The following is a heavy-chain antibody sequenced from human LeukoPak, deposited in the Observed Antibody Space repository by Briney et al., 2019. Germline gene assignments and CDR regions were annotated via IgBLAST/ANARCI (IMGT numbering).Heavy chain of an antibody. D-gene: IGHD3-22*01. J-gene: IGHJ3*02. CDR1: GGSISSYY. CDR2: IYYSGST. V-gene: IGHV4-59*01. CDR3: ARDRDYGSGQTTYYYDSSGYNAFDI. Sequence: SETLSLTCTVSGGSISSYYWSWIRQPPGKGLEWIGYIYYSGSTNYNPSLKSRVTISVDTSKDQFSLKLSSVTAADTAVYYCARDRDYGSGQTTYYYDSSGYNAFDIWGQGTMVTVSS.